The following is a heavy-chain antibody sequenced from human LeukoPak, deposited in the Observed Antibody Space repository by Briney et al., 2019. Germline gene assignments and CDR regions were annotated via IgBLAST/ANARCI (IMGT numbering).Heavy chain of an antibody. CDR3: ARDPSSGWYLKGWFDP. CDR2: ISSSSNYI. Sequence: GGSLRLSCAASGFTFSSYGMHWVRQAPGKGLEWVSSISSSSNYIHYADSVKGRFTISRDNAKNSLYLQMNSLRAEDTAVYYCARDPSSGWYLKGWFDPWGQGTLVTVSS. V-gene: IGHV3-21*01. D-gene: IGHD6-19*01. CDR1: GFTFSSYG. J-gene: IGHJ5*02.